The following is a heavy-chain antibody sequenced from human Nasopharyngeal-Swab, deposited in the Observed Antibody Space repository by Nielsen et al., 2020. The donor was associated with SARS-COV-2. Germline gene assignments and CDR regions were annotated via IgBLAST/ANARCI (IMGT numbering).Heavy chain of an antibody. CDR2: IYYSGIT. V-gene: IGHV4-39*01. CDR1: GGSISSSSYY. J-gene: IGHJ4*02. CDR3: ARQHRSQYYDILTGYYEDYYFDY. Sequence: SETLSLTCTVSGGSISSSSYYWGWIRQPPGKGLEWIGSIYYSGITYYNPSLKSRVTISVDTSKNQFSLKLSSVTAADTAVYYCARQHRSQYYDILTGYYEDYYFDYWGQGTLVTVSS. D-gene: IGHD3-9*01.